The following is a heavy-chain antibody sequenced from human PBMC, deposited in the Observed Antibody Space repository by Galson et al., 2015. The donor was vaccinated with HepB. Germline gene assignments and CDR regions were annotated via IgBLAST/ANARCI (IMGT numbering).Heavy chain of an antibody. Sequence: SLRLSCAASGFTFSSYSMNWVRQAPGKGLEWVPSISSSSSYIYYADSVKGRFTISRDNAKNSLYLQMNSLRAEDTAVYYCAREEVGVAVAGSVASVAHYFDYWGQGTLVTVSS. V-gene: IGHV3-21*01. CDR3: AREEVGVAVAGSVASVAHYFDY. J-gene: IGHJ4*02. CDR1: GFTFSSYS. D-gene: IGHD6-19*01. CDR2: ISSSSSYI.